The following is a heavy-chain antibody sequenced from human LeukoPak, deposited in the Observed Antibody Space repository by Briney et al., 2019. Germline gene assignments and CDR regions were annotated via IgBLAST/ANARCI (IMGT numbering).Heavy chain of an antibody. CDR1: GYTFTSYY. J-gene: IGHJ4*02. CDR3: ARAGVTQQLKY. Sequence: AASVKVSCKASGYTFTSYYMHWVRQAPGQGLEWMGIINPSGGSTSYAQKFQGRVTMTRDMSTSTVYMELSSLRSEGTAVYYCARAGVTQQLKYWGQGTLVTVSS. CDR2: INPSGGST. V-gene: IGHV1-46*01. D-gene: IGHD6-13*01.